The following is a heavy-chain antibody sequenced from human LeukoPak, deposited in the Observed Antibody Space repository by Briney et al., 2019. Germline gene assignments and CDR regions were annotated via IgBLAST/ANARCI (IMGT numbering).Heavy chain of an antibody. CDR1: GFTFSSYG. D-gene: IGHD5-12*01. Sequence: GGSLRLSCAVSGFTFSSYGMHWVRQAPGKGLEWVAFIRYDGSSKYYVDSVKGRFTFSRDNSKNTLYLQMNSLRAEDTAVYYCAKGGGYDWKGIDYWGQGTLVTVSS. CDR3: AKGGGYDWKGIDY. J-gene: IGHJ4*02. V-gene: IGHV3-30*02. CDR2: IRYDGSSK.